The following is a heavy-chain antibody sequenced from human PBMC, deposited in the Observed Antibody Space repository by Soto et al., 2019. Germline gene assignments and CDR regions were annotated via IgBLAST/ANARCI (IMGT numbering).Heavy chain of an antibody. CDR1: GFTFSNYG. CDR3: ARDSYGPEGY. V-gene: IGHV3-33*01. J-gene: IGHJ4*02. CDR2: LSYDGSNE. D-gene: IGHD3-10*01. Sequence: QVQLVESGGGVVQPGRSLRLSCAASGFTFSNYGMHWVRQAPGKGLEWVALLSYDGSNEYYVDSVKGRFIISRDISKNTLYLQMNSLRAEDTAVYYCARDSYGPEGYWCQGTLVTVSS.